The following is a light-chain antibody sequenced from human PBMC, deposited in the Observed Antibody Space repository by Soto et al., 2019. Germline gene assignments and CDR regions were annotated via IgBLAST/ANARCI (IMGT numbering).Light chain of an antibody. CDR1: QGISNY. CDR3: QKYNRAPWT. CDR2: GAS. V-gene: IGKV1-27*01. Sequence: DIPMTQSPSSLSASVVDRVTITCRASQGISNYLAWYQQKPGKVPKVLIYGASTLQSGVPSRFSGSGSGTDFTLTISSLQPEYVATYYCQKYNRAPWTFGQGTKVGIK. J-gene: IGKJ1*01.